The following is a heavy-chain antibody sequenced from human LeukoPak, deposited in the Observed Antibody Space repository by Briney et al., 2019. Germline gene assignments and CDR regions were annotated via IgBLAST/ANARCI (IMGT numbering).Heavy chain of an antibody. D-gene: IGHD2-2*01. CDR3: ARGGGVGSTSCEDY. CDR1: GYTFTSYY. CDR2: MNPNSGNT. Sequence: GALVKVSCKASGYTFTSYYMHWVRQAPGQGLEWMGWMNPNSGNTGYAQKFQGRVTMTRNTSISTAYMELSSLRSEDTAVYYCARGGGVGSTSCEDYWGQGTLVTVSS. V-gene: IGHV1-8*02. J-gene: IGHJ4*02.